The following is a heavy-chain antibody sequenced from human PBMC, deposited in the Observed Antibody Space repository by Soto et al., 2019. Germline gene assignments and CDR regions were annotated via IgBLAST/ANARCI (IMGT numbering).Heavy chain of an antibody. CDR2: ISFDGTAT. D-gene: IGHD1-1*01. Sequence: EVQLVESGGGLVQPGGSLRLSCVASGFTFSDSWMHWVRQAPGKGLMWVSRISFDGTATTSADSVRGRFIFSRDNAKNTLFLQMNHLRADDTAMYYCVRDRRLREHAFDIWGQGTVVTVSS. V-gene: IGHV3-74*03. J-gene: IGHJ3*02. CDR3: VRDRRLREHAFDI. CDR1: GFTFSDSW.